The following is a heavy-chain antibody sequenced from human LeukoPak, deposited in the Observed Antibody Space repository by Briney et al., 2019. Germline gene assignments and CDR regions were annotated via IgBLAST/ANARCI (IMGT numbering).Heavy chain of an antibody. Sequence: SVKVSCKASGGTFSSYAVSWVRQAPGQGLEWMGGIIPIFGTANYAQKFQGRVTITTDESTSTAYVELSSLRSEDTAVYYCAREEVPENWFDPWGQGTLVTVSS. V-gene: IGHV1-69*05. J-gene: IGHJ5*02. CDR1: GGTFSSYA. CDR2: IIPIFGTA. CDR3: AREEVPENWFDP.